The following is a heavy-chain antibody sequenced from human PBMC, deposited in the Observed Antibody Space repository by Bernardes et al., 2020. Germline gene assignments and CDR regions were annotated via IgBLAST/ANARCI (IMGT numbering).Heavy chain of an antibody. CDR3: ARDRPTDGFWSGYYRSYYGMDV. V-gene: IGHV1-18*01. CDR2: ISAYNGNT. D-gene: IGHD3-3*01. Sequence: ASVKVSCKASGYTFTSYGISWVRQAPGQGLEWMGWISAYNGNTNYAQKLQGRVTMTTDTSTSTAYMELRSLRSDDTAVYYCARDRPTDGFWSGYYRSYYGMDVWGQGTTVTVSS. CDR1: GYTFTSYG. J-gene: IGHJ6*02.